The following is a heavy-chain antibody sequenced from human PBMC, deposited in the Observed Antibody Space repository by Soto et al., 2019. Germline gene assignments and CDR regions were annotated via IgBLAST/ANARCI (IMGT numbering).Heavy chain of an antibody. CDR3: ARGGSSSWYKNPYSYGMDV. CDR1: GGSISSGGYY. J-gene: IGHJ6*02. CDR2: IYYSGST. Sequence: SETLSLTCTVSGGSISSGGYYWSWIRQHPGKGLEWIGYIYYSGSTYYNPSLKSRVTISVDTSKNQFSLKLSSVTAADTAVYYCARGGSSSWYKNPYSYGMDVWGQGTTVTLSS. D-gene: IGHD6-13*01. V-gene: IGHV4-31*03.